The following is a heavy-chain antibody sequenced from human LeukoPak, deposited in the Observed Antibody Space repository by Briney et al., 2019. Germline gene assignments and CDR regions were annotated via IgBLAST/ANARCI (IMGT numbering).Heavy chain of an antibody. CDR3: ATRGVIVVVTAIRDY. CDR1: GFTFSSYA. J-gene: IGHJ4*02. V-gene: IGHV3-23*01. Sequence: GGSLRLSCAASGFTFSSYAMSWVRQAPGKGLEWVSAISGSGGSTYYADPVKRRFTISRDNSKNTLYLQMNRLRAEDTAVYYCATRGVIVVVTAIRDYWGQGTLVTVSS. CDR2: ISGSGGST. D-gene: IGHD2-21*02.